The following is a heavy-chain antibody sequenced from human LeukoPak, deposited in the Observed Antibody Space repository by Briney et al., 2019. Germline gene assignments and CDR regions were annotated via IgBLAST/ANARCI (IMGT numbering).Heavy chain of an antibody. CDR1: GYSFTSYW. D-gene: IGHD5-18*01. J-gene: IGHJ5*02. Sequence: KCGESLKISCKGSGYSFTSYWIGWVRQMPGKGLEWMGIIYPGDSDTRYSTSFQGQVTISADKSISTAHLQWSSLKASDTAMYYCARHPYSYGLGWFDPWGQGTLVTVSS. V-gene: IGHV5-51*01. CDR3: ARHPYSYGLGWFDP. CDR2: IYPGDSDT.